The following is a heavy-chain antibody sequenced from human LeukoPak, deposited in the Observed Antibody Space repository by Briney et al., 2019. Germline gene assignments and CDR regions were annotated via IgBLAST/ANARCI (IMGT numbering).Heavy chain of an antibody. J-gene: IGHJ6*04. CDR3: ARDSGPMDV. CDR2: INPNSGGT. V-gene: IGHV1-2*06. CDR1: GYTFTGYY. Sequence: ASVKVSCKASGYTFTGYYMHWVRQAPGQGLEWMGRINPNSGGTNYAQKFQGRVTITADKSTSTAYMELSSLRSEDTAVYYCARDSGPMDVWGKGTTVTVSS.